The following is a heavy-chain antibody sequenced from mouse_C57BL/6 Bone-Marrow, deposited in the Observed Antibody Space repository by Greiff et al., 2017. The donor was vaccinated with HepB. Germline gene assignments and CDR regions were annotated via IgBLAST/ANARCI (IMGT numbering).Heavy chain of an antibody. CDR1: GFTFSSYA. V-gene: IGHV5-4*01. CDR3: ARGDYSWFAY. J-gene: IGHJ3*01. Sequence: EVQVVESGGGLVKPGGSLKLSCAASGFTFSSYAMSWVRQTPEKRLEWVATISVGGSYTYYPDNVKGRFTISRDNAKNNLYLQMSHLKSEDTAMYYCARGDYSWFAYWGQGTLVTVSA. D-gene: IGHD1-1*01. CDR2: ISVGGSYT.